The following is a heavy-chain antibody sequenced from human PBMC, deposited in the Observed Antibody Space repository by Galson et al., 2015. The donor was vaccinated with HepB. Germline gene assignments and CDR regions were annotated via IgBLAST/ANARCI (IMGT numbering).Heavy chain of an antibody. CDR2: MNPNSGNT. Sequence: SVKVSCKASGYTFTSYYMHWVRQAPGQGLEWMGWMNPNSGNTGYAQKFQGRVTMTRNTSISTAYMELSSLRSEDTAVYYCASLDGDHEFDYWGQGTLVTVSS. J-gene: IGHJ4*02. CDR3: ASLDGDHEFDY. CDR1: GYTFTSYY. D-gene: IGHD4-17*01. V-gene: IGHV1-8*02.